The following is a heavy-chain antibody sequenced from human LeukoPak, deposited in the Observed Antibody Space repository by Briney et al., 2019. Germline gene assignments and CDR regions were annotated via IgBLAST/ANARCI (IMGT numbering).Heavy chain of an antibody. CDR3: ARGSSSWGYFDY. J-gene: IGHJ4*02. CDR2: IYYSGST. D-gene: IGHD6-13*01. Sequence: SETLSLTCTVSGGSISSSSYYWGWIRQPPGKGLQWIGSIYYSGSTYYNPSLKSRVTISVDTSKNQFSLNLSSVTAADTAVYYCARGSSSWGYFDYWGQGTLVTVSS. V-gene: IGHV4-39*07. CDR1: GGSISSSSYY.